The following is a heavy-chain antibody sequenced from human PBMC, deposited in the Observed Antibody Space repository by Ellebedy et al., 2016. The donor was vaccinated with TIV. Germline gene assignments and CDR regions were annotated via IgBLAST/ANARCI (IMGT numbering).Heavy chain of an antibody. CDR1: GGTFNNYG. D-gene: IGHD5-12*01. CDR2: IIPTSQAA. J-gene: IGHJ4*02. V-gene: IGHV1-69*13. Sequence: ASVKVSCXASGGTFNNYGISWVRQAPGQGLEWMGGIIPTSQAAKYEQKFQGRVTITADESTSTSYMEVSSLTSEDTAVYFCARGGFSLFDYWGQGTLVTVSS. CDR3: ARGGFSLFDY.